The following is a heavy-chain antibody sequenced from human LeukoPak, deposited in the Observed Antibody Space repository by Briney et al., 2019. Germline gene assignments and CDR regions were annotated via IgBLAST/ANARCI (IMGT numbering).Heavy chain of an antibody. CDR1: GYTFTGYY. Sequence: GASVKVSCKASGYTFTGYYMHWVRQAPGQGLEWMGWINPNSGGTNYAQKFQGRVTMTTDTSTSTAYMELRSLRSDDTAVYYCVRVRMITFGGVIVPNWFDPWGQGTLVTVSS. J-gene: IGHJ5*02. CDR3: VRVRMITFGGVIVPNWFDP. V-gene: IGHV1-2*02. CDR2: INPNSGGT. D-gene: IGHD3-16*02.